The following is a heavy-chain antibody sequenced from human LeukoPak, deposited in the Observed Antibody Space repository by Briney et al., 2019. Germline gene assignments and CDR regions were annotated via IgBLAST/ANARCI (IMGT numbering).Heavy chain of an antibody. Sequence: GGSLRLSCAASGFTFSGSPILWVRQASGKGLEWVGRIRSKADNYATAYAASVQGRCTISRDDSKNTAYLQLNSLKTEDTAVYYCTQSNYWGQGALVTVSS. CDR2: IRSKADNYAT. CDR3: TQSNY. V-gene: IGHV3-73*01. CDR1: GFTFSGSP. J-gene: IGHJ4*02.